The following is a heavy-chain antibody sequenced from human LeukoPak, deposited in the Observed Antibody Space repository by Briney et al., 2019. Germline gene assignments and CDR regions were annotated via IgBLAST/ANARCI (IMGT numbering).Heavy chain of an antibody. CDR1: GGSISSYY. D-gene: IGHD1-26*01. CDR3: ARGEWAYGPNWFDP. CDR2: IYYNGNT. V-gene: IGHV4-59*01. Sequence: SETLSLTCTVSGGSISSYYWNWIRRPPGKGLEWIGYIYYNGNTNYSPSLKSRVTMSVDTSKNLFSLKVSSVTAADTAVYYCARGEWAYGPNWFDPWGQGTLVTVSS. J-gene: IGHJ5*02.